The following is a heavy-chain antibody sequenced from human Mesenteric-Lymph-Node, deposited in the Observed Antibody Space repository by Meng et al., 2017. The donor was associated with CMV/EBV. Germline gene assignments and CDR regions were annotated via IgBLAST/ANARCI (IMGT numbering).Heavy chain of an antibody. CDR1: GGSISSGGYY. CDR2: IFYSGST. V-gene: IGHV4-31*02. Sequence: VSGGSISSGGYYWIWIREHPGKGLERIGYIFYSGSTYYNPSLKSRVTISVDTSKNQFSLKLSSVTAADTAVYYCARDGGPYSSSPSWGQGTLVTVSS. J-gene: IGHJ4*02. CDR3: ARDGGPYSSSPS. D-gene: IGHD6-6*01.